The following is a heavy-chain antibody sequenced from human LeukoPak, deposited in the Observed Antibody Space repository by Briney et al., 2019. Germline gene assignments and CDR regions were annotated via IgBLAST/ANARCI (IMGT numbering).Heavy chain of an antibody. J-gene: IGHJ5*02. CDR3: VRTNTGSYPFGS. D-gene: IGHD1-1*01. CDR1: GFTFSNYA. CDR2: ISGSGGST. V-gene: IGHV3-23*01. Sequence: PGGSLRPSCAASGFTFSNYAMSWVRQAPGKGLEWVSAISGSGGSTYYADSVKGRFTISRDNSKNTLYLQMNSLRAEDTAVYYCVRTNTGSYPFGSWGQGTLVTVSS.